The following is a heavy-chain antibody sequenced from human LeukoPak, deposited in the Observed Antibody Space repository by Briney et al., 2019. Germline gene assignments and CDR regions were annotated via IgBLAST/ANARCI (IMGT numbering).Heavy chain of an antibody. CDR2: IKQDGREK. Sequence: GGSLRLSCAASGFTFTCCWMSWVRQTPGKGLEWVAGIKQDGREKFYADSVQGRFTISRDNAKNSLYLQVNSLRAEDTAVYYCARVPGRTRYFDSWGQGILVTVSS. CDR1: GFTFTCCW. D-gene: IGHD1-26*01. CDR3: ARVPGRTRYFDS. J-gene: IGHJ4*02. V-gene: IGHV3-7*01.